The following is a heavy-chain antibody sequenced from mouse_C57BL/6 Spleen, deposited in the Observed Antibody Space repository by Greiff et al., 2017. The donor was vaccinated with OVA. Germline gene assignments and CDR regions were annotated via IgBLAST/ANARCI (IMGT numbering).Heavy chain of an antibody. J-gene: IGHJ4*01. CDR1: GFSFNTYA. CDR3: VRHVATGYAMDY. D-gene: IGHD1-1*01. Sequence: EVQVVESGGGLVQPKGSLKLSCAASGFSFNTYAMNWVRQAPGKGLVWVARIRSKSNNYATYYADSVKDRFTISRDDSESMLYLQMNNLKTEDTAMYYCVRHVATGYAMDYWGQGTSVTVSS. CDR2: IRSKSNNYAT. V-gene: IGHV10-1*01.